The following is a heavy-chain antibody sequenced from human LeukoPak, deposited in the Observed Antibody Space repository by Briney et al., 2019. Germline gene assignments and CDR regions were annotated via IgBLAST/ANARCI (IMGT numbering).Heavy chain of an antibody. D-gene: IGHD3-3*01. CDR3: ARVFTHYDFWSGYSPDAFDI. Sequence: SETLSLTCTVSGGSISSYYWRWIRQPPGKGLERIGYIYYSGSTNYNPSLKSRVTISVDTSKNQFSLKLSSVTAADTAVYYCARVFTHYDFWSGYSPDAFDIWGQGTMVTVSS. J-gene: IGHJ3*02. V-gene: IGHV4-59*01. CDR2: IYYSGST. CDR1: GGSISSYY.